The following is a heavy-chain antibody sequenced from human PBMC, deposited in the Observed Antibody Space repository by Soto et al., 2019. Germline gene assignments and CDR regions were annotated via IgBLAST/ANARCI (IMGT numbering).Heavy chain of an antibody. CDR1: GGSISSGGHH. D-gene: IGHD3-3*01. CDR2: SHHSGNS. V-gene: IGHV4-31*03. J-gene: IGHJ5*01. CDR3: AKAIGIDFSWFDS. Sequence: QVKLQESGPGLVKTSQTLSLTCTVSGGSISSGGHHWCWIRQRPGKGLEWIGYSHHSGNSLYNPSLKSRVTVSVDTSNNQVSLRLTSLTVADTAVYYCAKAIGIDFSWFDSWCQGTLVSVSS.